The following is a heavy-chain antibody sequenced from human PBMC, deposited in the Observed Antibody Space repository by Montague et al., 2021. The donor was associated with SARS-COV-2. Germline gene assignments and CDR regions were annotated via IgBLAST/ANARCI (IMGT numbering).Heavy chain of an antibody. CDR2: IYSGGSST. CDR3: AKKVFPYDSSGYLFDY. CDR1: GFTFSSYA. J-gene: IGHJ4*02. V-gene: IGHV3-23*03. Sequence: SLRLSCAASGFTFSSYAMSWVRQAPGKGLEWVSVIYSGGSSTYYADSVKGRFTISRDNSENTLYLQMNSLRAEDTAVYYCAKKVFPYDSSGYLFDYWGQGTLVTVSS. D-gene: IGHD3-22*01.